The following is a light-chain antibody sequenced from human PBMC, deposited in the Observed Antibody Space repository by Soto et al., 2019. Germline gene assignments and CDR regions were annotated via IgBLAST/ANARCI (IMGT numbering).Light chain of an antibody. CDR3: QQYGGSPIT. Sequence: VVLTQSPGTLSLSPWGRANLSCRASQSVSRRLAWYQQRPGQSPRLLISGASMRASGVPVRFIGSGSGTDFTLTITRLEPEDFAVYYCQQYGGSPITFGLGTRLEIK. CDR2: GAS. J-gene: IGKJ5*01. V-gene: IGKV3-20*01. CDR1: QSVSRR.